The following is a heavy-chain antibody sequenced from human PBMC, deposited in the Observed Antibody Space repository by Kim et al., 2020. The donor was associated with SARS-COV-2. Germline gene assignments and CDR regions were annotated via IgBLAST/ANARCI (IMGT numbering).Heavy chain of an antibody. D-gene: IGHD6-13*01. V-gene: IGHV1-8*01. CDR3: ARWVGYSSSWSPPDYYYYGMDV. Sequence: ASVKVSCKASGYTFTSYDINWVRQATGQGLEWMGWMNPNSGNTGYAQKFQGRVTMTRNTSISTAYMELSSLRSEDTAVYYCARWVGYSSSWSPPDYYYYGMDVWGQGTTVTVSS. J-gene: IGHJ6*02. CDR1: GYTFTSYD. CDR2: MNPNSGNT.